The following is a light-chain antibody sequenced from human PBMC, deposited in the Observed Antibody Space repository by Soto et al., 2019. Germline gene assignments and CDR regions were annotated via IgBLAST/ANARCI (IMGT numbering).Light chain of an antibody. CDR2: DVS. Sequence: QSVLTQPASMSGSPGQSITISCTGTSIDVGGYNYVSWYQQHPGKAPKFMIYDVSNRPSGVSNRFSGSKSGNTASLTISGLQAEDEADYYCSSYTSSSTLYVFGTGTKLTVL. J-gene: IGLJ1*01. CDR1: SIDVGGYNY. CDR3: SSYTSSSTLYV. V-gene: IGLV2-14*01.